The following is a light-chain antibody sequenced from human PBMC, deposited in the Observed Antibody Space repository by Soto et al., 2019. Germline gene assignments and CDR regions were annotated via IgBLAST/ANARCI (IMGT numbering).Light chain of an antibody. J-gene: IGKJ1*01. CDR3: LRHDLYPWT. Sequence: DIQMTHSPSTLSASVGDRVTITCRASQSISNRLAWYQQKPGKAPKVLIYDASSLESGVPSRFSGSGSGTEFTLTISSLQPEDFATYYCLRHDLYPWTFGQGTKVDIK. CDR1: QSISNR. CDR2: DAS. V-gene: IGKV1-5*01.